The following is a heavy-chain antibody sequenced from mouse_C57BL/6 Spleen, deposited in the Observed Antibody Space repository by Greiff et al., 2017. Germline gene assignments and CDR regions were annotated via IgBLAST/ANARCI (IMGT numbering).Heavy chain of an antibody. CDR1: GYTFTSYW. CDR2: IYPSDSET. J-gene: IGHJ2*01. D-gene: IGHD1-3*01. CDR3: ARKVNFLFDY. Sequence: VQLQQPGAELVRPGSSVKLSCKASGYTFTSYWMDWVKQRPGQGLEWIGNIYPSDSETHYNQKFKDKATLTVDKSSSTAYMQLSSLTSEESAVYYCARKVNFLFDYWGQGTTLTVSS. V-gene: IGHV1-61*01.